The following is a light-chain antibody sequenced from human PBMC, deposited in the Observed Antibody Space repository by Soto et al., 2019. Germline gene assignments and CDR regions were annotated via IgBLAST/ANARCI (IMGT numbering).Light chain of an antibody. V-gene: IGKV3-11*01. CDR2: DAS. J-gene: IGKJ1*01. CDR1: QSVSSY. Sequence: DIVLTQSPGTLSMSPGDRATLSCRASQSVSSYLAWYQQKPGQAPRLLIYDASNRATGIPARFSGSGSGTDFTLTISSPEPEDFAVYYCQQRSNWPRTFGQGTKVDIK. CDR3: QQRSNWPRT.